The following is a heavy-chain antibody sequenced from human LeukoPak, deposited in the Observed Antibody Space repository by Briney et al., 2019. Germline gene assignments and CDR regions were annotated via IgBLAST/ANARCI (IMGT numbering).Heavy chain of an antibody. CDR1: GITLSNYG. J-gene: IGHJ4*02. V-gene: IGHV3-23*01. CDR3: AKRGVVIRVILVGFHKEAYYFDS. D-gene: IGHD3-22*01. CDR2: ISGSGGST. Sequence: GGSLSLSCAVSGITLSNYGMSWVRQAPGKGLEWVAGISGSGGSTNYADSVKGRFTISRDNPKNTLFLQMNSLRAEDTAVYFCAKRGVVIRVILVGFHKEAYYFDSWGQGALVTVSS.